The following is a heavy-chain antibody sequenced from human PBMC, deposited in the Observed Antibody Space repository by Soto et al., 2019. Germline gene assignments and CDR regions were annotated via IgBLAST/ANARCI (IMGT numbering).Heavy chain of an antibody. CDR2: INVYNGNT. D-gene: IGHD3-22*01. V-gene: IGHV1-18*01. CDR1: GYTFTNYG. J-gene: IGHJ5*02. CDR3: ASAPYYYDSSGSKNWFDP. Sequence: ASVKVSCKASGYTFTNYGISWVRQAPGQGLEWMGWINVYNGNTKYAQKVQGRVTMTTDTSTSTAYMELRSLRSDDTAVYYCASAPYYYDSSGSKNWFDPWGQGTLVTVSS.